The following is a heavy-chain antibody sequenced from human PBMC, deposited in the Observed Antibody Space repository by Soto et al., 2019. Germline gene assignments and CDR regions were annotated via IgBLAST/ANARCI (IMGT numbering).Heavy chain of an antibody. V-gene: IGHV3-23*01. CDR1: EFNFSSYA. J-gene: IGHJ5*02. CDR3: AKRGRPELSWFDP. Sequence: GGSLRHSYAASEFNFSSYAMSWVRQAPGKGLEWVSAISGSGGSTYYADSVKGRFTISRDNSKNTLYLQMNSLRAEDTAVYYCAKRGRPELSWFDPWGQGTLVTVSS. CDR2: ISGSGGST. D-gene: IGHD1-7*01.